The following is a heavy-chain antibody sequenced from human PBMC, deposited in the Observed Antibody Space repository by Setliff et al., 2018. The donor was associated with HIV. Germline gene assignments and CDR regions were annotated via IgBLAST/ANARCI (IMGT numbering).Heavy chain of an antibody. D-gene: IGHD6-6*01. J-gene: IGHJ4*02. Sequence: ASVKVSCKASGYTFTDYFIHWVRQAPGQGLEWMGWISPYDGARRVSQTFRGRITMTTDTSVNTAYVELTGLTSADTAVYYCARQLSNSFDYWGQGTLVTV. V-gene: IGHV1-2*02. CDR3: ARQLSNSFDY. CDR1: GYTFTDYF. CDR2: ISPYDGAR.